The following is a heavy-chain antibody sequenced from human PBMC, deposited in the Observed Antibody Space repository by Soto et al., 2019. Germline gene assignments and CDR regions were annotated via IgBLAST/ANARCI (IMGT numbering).Heavy chain of an antibody. Sequence: SVKVSCKASGFTFTSSAVQWVRQARGQRLEWIGWIVVGSGNTNYAQKFQERVTITRDMSTSTAYMELSSLRSEDTAVYYCAAERRKLRFLEWLHPNAFDIWGQGTMVTV. D-gene: IGHD3-3*01. V-gene: IGHV1-58*01. J-gene: IGHJ3*02. CDR2: IVVGSGNT. CDR3: AAERRKLRFLEWLHPNAFDI. CDR1: GFTFTSSA.